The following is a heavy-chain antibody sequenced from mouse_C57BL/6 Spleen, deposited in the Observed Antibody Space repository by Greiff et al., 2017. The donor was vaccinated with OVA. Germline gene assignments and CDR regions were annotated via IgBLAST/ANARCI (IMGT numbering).Heavy chain of an antibody. CDR3: TRGSSYVKRMDY. CDR2: IDTEDGDT. V-gene: IGHV14-1*01. J-gene: IGHJ4*01. D-gene: IGHD1-1*01. CDR1: GFNIKDYY. Sequence: EVQLQQSGAELVRPGASVKLSCTASGFNIKDYYMHWVKQRPEQGLEWIGRIDTEDGDTEYAPKFQGKATMTADTSSNTAYLQLSSLTSEDTAVYYCTRGSSYVKRMDYWGQGTSVTVSS.